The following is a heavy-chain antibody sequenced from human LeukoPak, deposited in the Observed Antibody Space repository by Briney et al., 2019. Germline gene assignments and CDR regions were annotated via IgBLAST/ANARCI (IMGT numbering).Heavy chain of an antibody. CDR3: ARECSSTSCFERDAFDI. CDR1: GFTFSSYA. Sequence: GGSLRLSCAASGFTFSSYAMSWVRQAPGKGLEWVSTISGSGGSTYYADSVKGRFTVSRDSSKNTLYLQMNSLRAEDTAVYYCARECSSTSCFERDAFDIWGQGTMVTVSS. CDR2: ISGSGGST. V-gene: IGHV3-23*01. J-gene: IGHJ3*02. D-gene: IGHD2-2*01.